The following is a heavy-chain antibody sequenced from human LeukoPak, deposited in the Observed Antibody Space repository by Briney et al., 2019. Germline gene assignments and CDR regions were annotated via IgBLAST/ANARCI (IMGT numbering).Heavy chain of an antibody. J-gene: IGHJ6*03. CDR3: ARLDGEQQLGGYYYYYMDV. CDR2: IYHSGST. V-gene: IGHV4-30-2*01. D-gene: IGHD6-13*01. Sequence: SETLSLTCAVSGGSISSGGYSWSWIRQPPGKGLEWIGYIYHSGSTYYSPSLKSRVTISVDRSKNQFSLKLSSVTAADTAVYYCARLDGEQQLGGYYYYYMDVWGKGTTVTVSS. CDR1: GGSISSGGYS.